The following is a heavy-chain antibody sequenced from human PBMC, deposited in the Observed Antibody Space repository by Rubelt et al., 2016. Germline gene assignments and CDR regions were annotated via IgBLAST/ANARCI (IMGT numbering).Heavy chain of an antibody. V-gene: IGHV4-34*01. Sequence: QVQLQQWGAGLLKSSETLSLTCAVYGGSFSGYYWSWIRQPPGKGLEWIGEINLGGSSNYNPSLKTRVTISVDTSKNQFSLKLSSVTAADTAVYYCARGYCTNGVCYGGDYWGQGTLVTVSS. D-gene: IGHD2-8*01. CDR2: INLGGSS. CDR1: GGSFSGYY. CDR3: ARGYCTNGVCYGGDY. J-gene: IGHJ4*02.